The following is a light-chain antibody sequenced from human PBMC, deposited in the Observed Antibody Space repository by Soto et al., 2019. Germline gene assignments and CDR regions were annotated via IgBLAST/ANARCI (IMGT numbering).Light chain of an antibody. J-gene: IGKJ4*01. Sequence: IQMTQSPSSLSASVGDRVTITCRASHSISNYLNWYQQKLGKAPTHLIYGASSLESGVPSRFSGSVSGTEFAIIVTSLQPEVSATYYCQESNRVPFTFCGWTKLEIK. CDR3: QESNRVPFT. CDR2: GAS. V-gene: IGKV1-39*01. CDR1: HSISNY.